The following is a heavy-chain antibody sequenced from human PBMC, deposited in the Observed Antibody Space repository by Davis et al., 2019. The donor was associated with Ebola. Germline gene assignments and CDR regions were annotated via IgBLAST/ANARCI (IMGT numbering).Heavy chain of an antibody. CDR1: GFTFSSYW. CDR2: IGYQGSTF. J-gene: IGHJ4*02. V-gene: IGHV3-48*02. D-gene: IGHD2-2*01. Sequence: GESLKISCAVSGFTFSSYWMSWVRQAPGKGLEWVSYIGYQGSTFYADSVKGRFTISRDNAKNSVYLQMNSLRDEDTAVYFCARDYSSRYYFDYWGQGTLVTVSS. CDR3: ARDYSSRYYFDY.